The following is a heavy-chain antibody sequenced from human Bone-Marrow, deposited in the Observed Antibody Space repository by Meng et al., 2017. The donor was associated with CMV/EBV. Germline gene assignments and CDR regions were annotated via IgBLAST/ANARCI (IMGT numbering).Heavy chain of an antibody. CDR3: ARTSETTVVPQRAFDI. CDR1: GFTFSSYG. D-gene: IGHD4-23*01. CDR2: IRYDGSNK. J-gene: IGHJ3*02. V-gene: IGHV3-30*02. Sequence: GGSLRLSCAASGFTFSSYGMHLVRQAPGKGLEWVAFIRYDGSNKYYADSVKGRFTISRDNFKNTLYLQMNSLRAEDTAVYYCARTSETTVVPQRAFDIWGQGTMVTVSS.